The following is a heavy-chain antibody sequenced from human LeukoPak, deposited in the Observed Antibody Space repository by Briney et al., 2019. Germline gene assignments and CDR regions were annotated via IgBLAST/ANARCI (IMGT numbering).Heavy chain of an antibody. V-gene: IGHV3-48*01. J-gene: IGHJ4*02. D-gene: IGHD1-14*01. CDR2: ISSSSSTI. Sequence: GGSLRLSCAASGFTFSSYSMNWVRQAPGKGLEWLSYISSSSSTIYYADSVKGRFTISRDNAKNTLYLQMNSLRADDTAVYYCAKPAKTDYADYWGQGTLVTVSS. CDR1: GFTFSSYS. CDR3: AKPAKTDYADY.